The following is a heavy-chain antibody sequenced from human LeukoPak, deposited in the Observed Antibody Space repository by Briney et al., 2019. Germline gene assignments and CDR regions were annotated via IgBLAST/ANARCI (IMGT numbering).Heavy chain of an antibody. CDR1: GYTFTSYG. V-gene: IGHV1-18*01. CDR2: ISAYNGNT. CDR3: AVWIYYDSSGYYYSRDFDY. J-gene: IGHJ4*02. D-gene: IGHD3-22*01. Sequence: ASVKVSCKASGYTFTSYGISWVRQVPGQGLEWMGWISAYNGNTNYAQKLQGRVTMTTDTSTSTAYMELRSLRSDDTAVYYCAVWIYYDSSGYYYSRDFDYWGRGTLVTVSS.